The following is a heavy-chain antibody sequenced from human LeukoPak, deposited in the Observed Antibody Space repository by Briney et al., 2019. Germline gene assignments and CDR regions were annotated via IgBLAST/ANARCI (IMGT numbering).Heavy chain of an antibody. J-gene: IGHJ5*02. CDR1: GFIFRNYA. Sequence: GGSLRLSCVASGFIFRNYAIHWVRQAPGKGLEWVAVISYDGSNSYYANSVKGRFTVSRDNSKNTLSLQMSSLRPEDTAVYYCAREGPSPVVPVTHWFDPWGQGTLVSVSS. V-gene: IGHV3-30-3*01. D-gene: IGHD2-2*01. CDR3: AREGPSPVVPVTHWFDP. CDR2: ISYDGSNS.